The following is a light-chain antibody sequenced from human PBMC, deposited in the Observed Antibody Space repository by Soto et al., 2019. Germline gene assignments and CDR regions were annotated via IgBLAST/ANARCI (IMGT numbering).Light chain of an antibody. CDR2: AAS. V-gene: IGKV3-20*01. CDR3: QQYGSSAPGT. J-gene: IGKJ1*01. Sequence: EIVLTQSPGTLSLSPGERATLSCRASQSISSSYLAWYQQKPGQAPRLLIYAASSRATGIPDRFSGSGSGTDFTLTISRLEPEDVAVYYCQQYGSSAPGTFGQGTKVDSK. CDR1: QSISSSY.